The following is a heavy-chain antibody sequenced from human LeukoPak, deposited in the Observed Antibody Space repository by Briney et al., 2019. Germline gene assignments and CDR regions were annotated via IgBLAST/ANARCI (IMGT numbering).Heavy chain of an antibody. Sequence: SETLSLTCTVSGGSIRNYYWSWIRQPPGKGLEWIGYIYYSGSTNYNPSLKSRVTISVDTSKNQFSLKLSSVTAADTAVYYCARVYCSSSYDYWYFDLWGRGTLVTVSS. CDR2: IYYSGST. V-gene: IGHV4-59*01. CDR3: ARVYCSSSYDYWYFDL. J-gene: IGHJ2*01. D-gene: IGHD6-13*01. CDR1: GGSIRNYY.